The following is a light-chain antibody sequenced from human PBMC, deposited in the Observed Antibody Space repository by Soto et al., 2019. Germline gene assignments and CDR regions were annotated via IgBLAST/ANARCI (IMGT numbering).Light chain of an antibody. J-gene: IGLJ1*01. Sequence: SYELTQPPSVSVAPGQTATIPCGGDNIGTRSVHWHQQKPGQAPVLVVYDDSDRPSGIPERFSGSNSGNTATLTIFRVEAGDEADYYCQVWDSSSDHDIFGPGTKVTVL. CDR2: DDS. V-gene: IGLV3-21*02. CDR3: QVWDSSSDHDI. CDR1: NIGTRS.